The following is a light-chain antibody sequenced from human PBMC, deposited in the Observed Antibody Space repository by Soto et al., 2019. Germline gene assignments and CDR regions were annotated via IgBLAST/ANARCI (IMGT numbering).Light chain of an antibody. V-gene: IGKV3-20*01. Sequence: EVVLTQSPGTLSLSPGERATLSCKASHSVTRSFLAWYQQKPGQAPRLLIYGVSSRATGIPDRFSGSGSVTDFTLTISRLEPEDFAVYYCQQYDSMYTFGQGTKLEIK. CDR3: QQYDSMYT. J-gene: IGKJ2*01. CDR2: GVS. CDR1: HSVTRSF.